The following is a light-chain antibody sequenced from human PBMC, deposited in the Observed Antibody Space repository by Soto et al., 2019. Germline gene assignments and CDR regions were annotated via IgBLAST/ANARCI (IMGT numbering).Light chain of an antibody. CDR2: GAS. J-gene: IGKJ2*01. CDR3: QQFGTSPYT. CDR1: QSVSNNY. V-gene: IGKV3-20*01. Sequence: EIVVTHSPGTPSLSPGERATLSCRASQSVSNNYLAWYQQKPGQAPRLLIYGASNRATGIPDRFSGSGSGTDFTLTISRLEPEDFAVYFCQQFGTSPYTFGQGTKVDI.